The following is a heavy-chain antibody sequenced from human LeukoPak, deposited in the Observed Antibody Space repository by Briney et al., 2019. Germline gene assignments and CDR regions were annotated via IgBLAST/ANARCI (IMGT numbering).Heavy chain of an antibody. Sequence: SETLSLTCTVSGGSISSYYWSWIRQPAGKGLEWIGRIYTSGSTNYNPSLKSRVTMSVDTSKNQFSLKLSSVTAADTAVYYCARHVHGSGSYYNDNWFDPWGQGTLVTVSS. V-gene: IGHV4-4*07. CDR2: IYTSGST. D-gene: IGHD3-10*01. CDR3: ARHVHGSGSYYNDNWFDP. J-gene: IGHJ5*02. CDR1: GGSISSYY.